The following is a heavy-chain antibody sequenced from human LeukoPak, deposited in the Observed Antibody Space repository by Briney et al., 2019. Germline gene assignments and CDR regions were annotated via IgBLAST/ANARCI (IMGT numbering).Heavy chain of an antibody. CDR3: ARVPRGYDSSGYYPNWYFDL. Sequence: GASVKVSCKASGYTFTVYYMHWVRQAPGQGLEWMGRINPNSGGTNYAQKFQGRVTMTRDTSISTAYMELSRLRSDDTAVYYCARVPRGYDSSGYYPNWYFDLWGRGTLVTVSS. J-gene: IGHJ2*01. CDR1: GYTFTVYY. V-gene: IGHV1-2*06. CDR2: INPNSGGT. D-gene: IGHD3-22*01.